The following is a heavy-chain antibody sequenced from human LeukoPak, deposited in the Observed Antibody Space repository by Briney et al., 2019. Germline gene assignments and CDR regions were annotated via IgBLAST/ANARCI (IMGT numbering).Heavy chain of an antibody. CDR2: INHSGST. D-gene: IGHD3-3*01. Sequence: PSETLSLTCAVYGGSFSGYYWSWIRQPPGKGLEWIGEINHSGSTNYNPFLKSRVTISVDTSKNQFSLKLSSVTAADTAVYYCARDSENDFFFDGFNYWGQGTLVTVSS. CDR1: GGSFSGYY. J-gene: IGHJ4*02. V-gene: IGHV4-34*01. CDR3: ARDSENDFFFDGFNY.